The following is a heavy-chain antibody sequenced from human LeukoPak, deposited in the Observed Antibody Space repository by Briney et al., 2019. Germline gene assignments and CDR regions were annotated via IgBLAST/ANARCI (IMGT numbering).Heavy chain of an antibody. J-gene: IGHJ3*02. CDR3: ASNDGSGWYVGAFDI. V-gene: IGHV4-59*01. D-gene: IGHD6-19*01. CDR2: IYYSGST. CDR1: GGSISIYY. Sequence: SETLSLTCTVSGGSISIYYWSWIRQPPGKGLEWIAYIYYSGSTNYNPSLKSRVTISVDTSKNQFSLKLSSVTAADTAVYYCASNDGSGWYVGAFDIWGQGTMVTVSS.